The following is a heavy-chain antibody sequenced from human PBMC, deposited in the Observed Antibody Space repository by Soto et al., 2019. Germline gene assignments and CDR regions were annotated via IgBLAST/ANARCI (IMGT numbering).Heavy chain of an antibody. CDR3: ARAPGWRNYYDSSGYSSSGWFDP. CDR1: GGSISSGGYY. Sequence: QVQLQESGPGLVKPSQTLSLTCTVSGGSISSGGYYWSWIRQHPGKGLEWIGYIYYSGSTYYNPSPKSRVTLSVDTSKNQFSLKLSSVTAADTAVYYCARAPGWRNYYDSSGYSSSGWFDPWGQGTLVTVSS. CDR2: IYYSGST. V-gene: IGHV4-31*03. D-gene: IGHD3-22*01. J-gene: IGHJ5*02.